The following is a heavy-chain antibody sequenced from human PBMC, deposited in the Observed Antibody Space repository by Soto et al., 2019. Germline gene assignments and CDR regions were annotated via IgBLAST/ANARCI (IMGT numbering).Heavy chain of an antibody. J-gene: IGHJ4*02. D-gene: IGHD3-16*01. CDR2: IYPGASDT. CDR1: GYTFTNYW. CDR3: ARRARGNWAFDY. Sequence: EVHLVQSGAEMKKPGESLKISCEGSGYTFTNYWIGWVRQMPGKGLEWMGIIYPGASDTRYSPSFQGPVTFSADKSTTSAYLQWSSRKAADTAIYFCARRARGNWAFDYWGQGTLVTVSS. V-gene: IGHV5-51*03.